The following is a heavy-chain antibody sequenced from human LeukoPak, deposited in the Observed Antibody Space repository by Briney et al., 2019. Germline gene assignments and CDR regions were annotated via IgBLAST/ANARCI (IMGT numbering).Heavy chain of an antibody. Sequence: SETLPLPCTVSGGSISSGINYWVWIRQPPGKGLEWIGSIYYSGSTYYNPSLKSRVTISVDTSKNQFSLKLSSVTAADTAIYYCARGWRGRDGYTFESWGPGSLVTVSS. J-gene: IGHJ4*02. D-gene: IGHD5-24*01. V-gene: IGHV4-39*07. CDR2: IYYSGST. CDR3: ARGWRGRDGYTFES. CDR1: GGSISSGINY.